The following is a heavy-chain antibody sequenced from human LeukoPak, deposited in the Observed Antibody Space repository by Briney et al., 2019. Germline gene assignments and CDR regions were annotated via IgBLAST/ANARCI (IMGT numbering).Heavy chain of an antibody. D-gene: IGHD3-10*01. Sequence: ASVKVSCKASGYTFTSYYMHWVRQAPGQGLEWMGIINPSGGNTGYAQKFQGRVTITRNTSISTAYMELSSLRSEDTAVYYCARGVLLSWSNWFDPWGQGTLVTVSS. CDR1: GYTFTSYY. V-gene: IGHV1-46*01. J-gene: IGHJ5*02. CDR2: INPSGGNT. CDR3: ARGVLLSWSNWFDP.